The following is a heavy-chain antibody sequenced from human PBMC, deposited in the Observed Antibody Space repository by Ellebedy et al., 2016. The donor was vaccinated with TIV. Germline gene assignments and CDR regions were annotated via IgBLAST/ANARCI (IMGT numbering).Heavy chain of an antibody. CDR3: ARPWRY. V-gene: IGHV3-48*04. Sequence: PGGSLRLSCAASGFTFSSYGMNWVRQAPGKGLEWVSYISNGSRTIYYADSVKGRFTISRDNAKNSLYLQMNSLIAEDTAVYYCARPWRYWGQGTLVTVSS. CDR2: ISNGSRTI. CDR1: GFTFSSYG. J-gene: IGHJ4*02.